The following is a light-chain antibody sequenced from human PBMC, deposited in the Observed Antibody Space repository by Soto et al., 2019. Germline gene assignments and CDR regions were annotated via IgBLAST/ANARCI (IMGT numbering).Light chain of an antibody. J-gene: IGKJ1*01. Sequence: DVQVSQSPSTLSATVSDSVTVTCRASQSVSTWLAWYQQKPGKAPKLLISDASSFESGVPSRFSGSGSGTEFTLTISSLQPDDFATYYCQQYDNRPWTFGQVTKVDIK. V-gene: IGKV1-5*01. CDR1: QSVSTW. CDR2: DAS. CDR3: QQYDNRPWT.